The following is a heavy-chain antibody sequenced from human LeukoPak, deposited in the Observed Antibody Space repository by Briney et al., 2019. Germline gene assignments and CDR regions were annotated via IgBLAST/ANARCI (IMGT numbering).Heavy chain of an antibody. J-gene: IGHJ4*02. CDR3: ARAQVGSPTDY. Sequence: PGGSLRLSCAASGFTFSSYTMYWVRQAPGKGLVWVSRISGDETTTTYADSVMGRFPISRDNAKNTLYLQMDSLRAEDTAVYYCARAQVGSPTDYWGQGTLVTVSS. V-gene: IGHV3-74*01. CDR2: ISGDETTT. D-gene: IGHD1-26*01. CDR1: GFTFSSYT.